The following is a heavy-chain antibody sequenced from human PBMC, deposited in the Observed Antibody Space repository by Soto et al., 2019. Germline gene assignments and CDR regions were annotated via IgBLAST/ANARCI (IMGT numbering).Heavy chain of an antibody. J-gene: IGHJ6*01. CDR3: AKGIPDTGGYYYYSMDV. D-gene: IGHD5-18*01. CDR2: ISGSGGIT. V-gene: IGHV3-23*01. Sequence: WGSLLISCASSVFTVSIYAMCWVGQAPGKGLDWVSVISGSGGITYSADSVKGRFTISRDNSKNILYLQMNSLRAEDTAVYYCAKGIPDTGGYYYYSMDVWGQGTAVTVSS. CDR1: VFTVSIYA.